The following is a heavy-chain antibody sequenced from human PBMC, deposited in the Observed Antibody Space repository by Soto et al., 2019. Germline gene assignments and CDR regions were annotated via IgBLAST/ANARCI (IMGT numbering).Heavy chain of an antibody. Sequence: SETLSLTCGFSGGSISSGGYSWSWIRQPPGKGLEWIGYIYHSGSTYYNPSLKSRVTISVDTSMNEFSLRLSSVTAADTAVYYCARLNGYCVSTGCHGYYGMDVWGQGTTVTVSS. J-gene: IGHJ6*02. V-gene: IGHV4-30-2*01. CDR1: GGSISSGGYS. CDR3: ARLNGYCVSTGCHGYYGMDV. D-gene: IGHD2-2*03. CDR2: IYHSGST.